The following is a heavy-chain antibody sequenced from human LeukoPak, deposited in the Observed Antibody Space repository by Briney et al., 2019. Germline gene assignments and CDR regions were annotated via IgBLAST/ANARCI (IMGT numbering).Heavy chain of an antibody. CDR2: VSAYNGNT. CDR3: ARAGGVSFVARWFDP. Sequence: ASVKVSCKASGYTFSNYGISWVRQAPGQGLEWLGWVSAYNGNTNYAPKLQGRVTMTTDTSTGIAYMELKSLRSDDTAVYYCARAGGVSFVARWFDPWGQGSLVTVSS. CDR1: GYTFSNYG. V-gene: IGHV1-18*01. D-gene: IGHD3-16*01. J-gene: IGHJ5*02.